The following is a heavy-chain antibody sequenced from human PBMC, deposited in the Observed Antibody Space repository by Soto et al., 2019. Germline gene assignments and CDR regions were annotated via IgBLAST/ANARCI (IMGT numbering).Heavy chain of an antibody. CDR2: ISSSSSTI. Sequence: GGSLRLSCAASGFTFSSYSMNWVRQAPGKGLEWVSYISSSSSTIYYADSVKGRFTISRDNAKNSLYLQMNSLRAEDTAVYYCARETPYCYFERRALFDSRAQRTPVTVSS. CDR3: ARETPYCYFERRALFDS. D-gene: IGHD2-21*01. CDR1: GFTFSSYS. V-gene: IGHV3-48*01. J-gene: IGHJ5*01.